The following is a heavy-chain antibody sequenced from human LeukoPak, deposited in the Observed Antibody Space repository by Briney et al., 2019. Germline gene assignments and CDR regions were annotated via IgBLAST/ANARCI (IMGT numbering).Heavy chain of an antibody. D-gene: IGHD1-26*01. J-gene: IGHJ5*02. Sequence: GGSLRLSCAASGFTFSTYELNWVRQAPGKGLEWVSYIGSGTTIFYADSVKGRFTISRDDAKNSLYLQMNSLRAEDTAVYYCVLVGYLGGSWGQGTLVTVSS. CDR3: VLVGYLGGS. CDR2: IGSGTTI. V-gene: IGHV3-48*03. CDR1: GFTFSTYE.